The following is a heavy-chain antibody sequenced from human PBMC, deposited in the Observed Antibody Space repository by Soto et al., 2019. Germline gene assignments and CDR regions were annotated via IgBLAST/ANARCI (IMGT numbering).Heavy chain of an antibody. D-gene: IGHD1-26*01. V-gene: IGHV3-33*01. CDR1: GFTFSSYG. Sequence: QVQLVESGGGVVQPGRSLRLTCAASGFTFSSYGMHWVRQAPGKGLEWVAVIWYDGSNKYYADSVKGRFTISRDNSKNTLYLQMNSLRAEDTAVYYCAREGGFSRNYFAYWGQGTLVTVSS. CDR2: IWYDGSNK. J-gene: IGHJ4*02. CDR3: AREGGFSRNYFAY.